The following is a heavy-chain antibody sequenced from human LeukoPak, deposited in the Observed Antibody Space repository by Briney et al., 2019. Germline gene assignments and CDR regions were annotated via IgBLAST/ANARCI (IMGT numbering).Heavy chain of an antibody. J-gene: IGHJ5*02. Sequence: PSETLSLTCAVSGYSISSGYYWGWIRQPPGKGLEWIGSIYHSGSTYYNPSLKSRVTISVDTSKNQFSLKLSSVTAADTAVYYCARHGRGYYYDSSGFSWGQGTLVTVSS. CDR3: ARHGRGYYYDSSGFS. D-gene: IGHD3-22*01. CDR1: GYSISSGYY. CDR2: IYHSGST. V-gene: IGHV4-38-2*01.